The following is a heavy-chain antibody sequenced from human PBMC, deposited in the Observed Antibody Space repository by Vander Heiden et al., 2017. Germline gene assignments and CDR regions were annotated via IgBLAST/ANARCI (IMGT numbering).Heavy chain of an antibody. J-gene: IGHJ4*02. CDR2: ISWNSGSI. CDR1: GFTFDVYA. CDR3: AKALVPYCSGGSCYPGADY. V-gene: IGHV3-9*01. D-gene: IGHD2-15*01. Sequence: EVQLVESGGGLVQPGRSLRLSCAASGFTFDVYAMHWVRQAPGKGLEWVSGISWNSGSIGYADSVKGRFTISRDNAKNSLYLQMNSLRAEDTALYYCAKALVPYCSGGSCYPGADYWGQGTLVTVSS.